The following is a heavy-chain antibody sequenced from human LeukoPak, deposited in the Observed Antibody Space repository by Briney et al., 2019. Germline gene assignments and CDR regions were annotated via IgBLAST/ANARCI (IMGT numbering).Heavy chain of an antibody. D-gene: IGHD3-16*01. Sequence: GGSLRLSCATSGFAFSNSWMTWVRQAPGKGLEWVANINHDGSEKYYVDSMKGRFTISRDNVKNSLYLQVNSLRAEDTAVYYCARDSGHGGIFDYWGQGTLVTVSS. CDR3: ARDSGHGGIFDY. CDR2: INHDGSEK. CDR1: GFAFSNSW. J-gene: IGHJ4*02. V-gene: IGHV3-7*01.